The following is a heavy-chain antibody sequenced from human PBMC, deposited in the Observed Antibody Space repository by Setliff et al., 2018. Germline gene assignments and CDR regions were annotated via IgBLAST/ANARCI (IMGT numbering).Heavy chain of an antibody. V-gene: IGHV1-69*05. CDR2: AIPLFGTT. D-gene: IGHD2-15*01. CDR1: GGTFSNYG. Sequence: ASVKVSCKASGGTFSNYGVSWVRQAPGQGLEWMGGAIPLFGTTDYAQKFHGRVTIITDESTSTAYMELSRLTSDDTAVYYRAREGVDTRSSTDYRYYMDVWGQGTTVTVSS. J-gene: IGHJ6*03. CDR3: AREGVDTRSSTDYRYYMDV.